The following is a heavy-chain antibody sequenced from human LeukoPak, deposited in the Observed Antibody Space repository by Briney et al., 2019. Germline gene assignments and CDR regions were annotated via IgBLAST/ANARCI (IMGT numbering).Heavy chain of an antibody. J-gene: IGHJ5*02. CDR2: MNPNSGNT. V-gene: IGHV1-8*01. D-gene: IGHD6-13*01. Sequence: ASVKVSCKASGYTFTSYDINWVRQATGQGLEWMGWMNPNSGNTGHAQKFQGRVTMTRNTSISTAYMELSSLGSEDTAVYYCARGRVRIAAAGARRNWFDPWGQGTLVTVSS. CDR1: GYTFTSYD. CDR3: ARGRVRIAAAGARRNWFDP.